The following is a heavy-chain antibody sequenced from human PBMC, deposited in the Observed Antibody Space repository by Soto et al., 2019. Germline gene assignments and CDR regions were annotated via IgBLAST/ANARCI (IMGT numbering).Heavy chain of an antibody. CDR2: ISSGSGNI. V-gene: IGHV3-21*01. D-gene: IGHD7-27*01. CDR1: GFAFHSYN. Sequence: EVQLVEYGGGLVEPGGALRLSCAASGFAFHSYNMNWVRQAPGKGLEWVSYISSGSGNICYADSVKGRFTISRDDAKSSVYLQLTSLRAEDTAMYYCTRDLTPAGEFDHWGQGTLVTVSS. CDR3: TRDLTPAGEFDH. J-gene: IGHJ4*02.